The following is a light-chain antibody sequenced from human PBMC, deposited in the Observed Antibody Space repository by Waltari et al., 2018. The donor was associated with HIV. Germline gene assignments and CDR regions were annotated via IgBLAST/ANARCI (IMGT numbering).Light chain of an antibody. CDR1: QTISSTY. J-gene: IGKJ1*01. CDR3: QQYIGSPRT. V-gene: IGKV3-20*01. CDR2: GAS. Sequence: EIALTQSPGTLSLYPGERATLSCRASQTISSTYLAWYQQKPGQAPRLLIYGASSRATGIPDRFSGSGSGTDFTLTISSLEPEDCAVYYCQQYIGSPRTFGQGTKVELK.